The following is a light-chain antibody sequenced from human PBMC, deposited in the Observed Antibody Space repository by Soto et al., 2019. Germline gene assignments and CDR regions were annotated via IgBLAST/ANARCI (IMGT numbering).Light chain of an antibody. CDR3: GSYTGSITYV. J-gene: IGLJ1*01. CDR1: SSDVGGYNY. Sequence: QSVLTQPASVSGSPGQSITISCTGTSSDVGGYNYVSWYQQHPGKAPKLMIYEVNNRPSGISNRFSGSKSGNTASLTISALQAEDEADYYCGSYTGSITYVFGTGTKGTAL. CDR2: EVN. V-gene: IGLV2-14*01.